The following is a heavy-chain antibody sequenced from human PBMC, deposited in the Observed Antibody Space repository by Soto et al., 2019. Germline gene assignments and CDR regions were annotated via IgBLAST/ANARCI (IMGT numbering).Heavy chain of an antibody. CDR1: GYTVTSYG. V-gene: IGHV1-18*01. CDR3: ARGYSGPKGYYYGMDV. D-gene: IGHD5-12*01. J-gene: IGHJ6*02. Sequence: ASVKVSCTASGYTVTSYGISGVRQAPGQGLEWMGWISAYNGNTNYAQKLQGRVTMTTDTSTSTAYMELRSLRSDDTAVYYCARGYSGPKGYYYGMDVWGQGTTVTVSS. CDR2: ISAYNGNT.